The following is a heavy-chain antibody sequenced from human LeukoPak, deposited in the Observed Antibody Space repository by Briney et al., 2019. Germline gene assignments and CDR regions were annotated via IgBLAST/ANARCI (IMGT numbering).Heavy chain of an antibody. J-gene: IGHJ4*02. CDR3: AKGIAAAGRSHFDY. Sequence: PGGSLRLSCAASGFTFSSYAMSWVRQAPGKGLEWVSAIGTSGGNTYYADSVRGRFTISRDNSKNTLYLQMNSLRAEDTAVYYCAKGIAAAGRSHFDYWGQGTLVTVSS. V-gene: IGHV3-23*01. D-gene: IGHD6-13*01. CDR1: GFTFSSYA. CDR2: IGTSGGNT.